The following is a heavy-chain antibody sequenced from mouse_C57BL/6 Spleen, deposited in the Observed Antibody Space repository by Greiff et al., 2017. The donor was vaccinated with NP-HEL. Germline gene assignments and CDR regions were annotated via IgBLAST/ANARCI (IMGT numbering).Heavy chain of an antibody. CDR1: GFTFSSYA. CDR2: ISDGGSYT. D-gene: IGHD1-1*01. CDR3: AREYYGSSLAWFAY. Sequence: EVKVVESGGGLVKPGGSLKLSCAASGFTFSSYAMSWVRQTPEKRLEWVATISDGGSYTYYPDNVKGRFTISRDNAKNNLYLQMSHLKSEDTAMYYCAREYYGSSLAWFAYWGQGTLVTVSA. V-gene: IGHV5-4*01. J-gene: IGHJ3*01.